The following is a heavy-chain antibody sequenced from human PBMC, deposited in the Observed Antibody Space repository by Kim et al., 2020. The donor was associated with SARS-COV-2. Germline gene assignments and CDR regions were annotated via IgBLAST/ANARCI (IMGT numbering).Heavy chain of an antibody. CDR2: IYPDDSHT. CDR1: GYFFANYW. J-gene: IGHJ3*02. V-gene: IGHV5-51*01. D-gene: IGHD3-10*02. CDR3: ARQAPTMLAMITHAFDI. Sequence: GESLKISCKGSGYFFANYWIGWVRQMPGKGLEWMGYIYPDDSHTKYSPSFEGQVTISADTSISTAYLQLSSLKASDTALYYCARQAPTMLAMITHAFDIGGQGAMVTVSS.